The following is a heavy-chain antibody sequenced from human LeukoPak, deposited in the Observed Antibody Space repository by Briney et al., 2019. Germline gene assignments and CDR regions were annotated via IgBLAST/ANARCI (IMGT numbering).Heavy chain of an antibody. V-gene: IGHV3-20*01. D-gene: IGHD6-13*01. CDR2: INWNGGST. Sequence: GGSLRLSCAASGCTFDDYGMSWVRQAPGKGLEWVSGINWNGGSTGYADSVKGRFTISRDNAKNSLYLQMSSLRAEDTALYHCARAGIAAAEYYYGMDVWGQGTTVTVSS. CDR3: ARAGIAAAEYYYGMDV. J-gene: IGHJ6*02. CDR1: GCTFDDYG.